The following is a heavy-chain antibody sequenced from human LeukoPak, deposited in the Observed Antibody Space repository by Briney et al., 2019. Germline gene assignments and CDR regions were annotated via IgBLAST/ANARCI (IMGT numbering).Heavy chain of an antibody. V-gene: IGHV4-61*05. CDR3: ARVPYDYVWGSYRLYFDY. D-gene: IGHD3-16*02. Sequence: PSETLSLTCTVSGGSISSSSYYWGWIRQPPGKGLEWIGYIYYSGSTNYNPSLKSRVTISVDTSKNQFSLKLSSVTAADTAVYYCARVPYDYVWGSYRLYFDYWGQGTLVTVSS. CDR1: GGSISSSSYY. CDR2: IYYSGST. J-gene: IGHJ4*02.